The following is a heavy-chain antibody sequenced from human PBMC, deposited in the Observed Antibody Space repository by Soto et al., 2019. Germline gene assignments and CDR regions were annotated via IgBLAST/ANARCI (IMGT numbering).Heavy chain of an antibody. D-gene: IGHD4-17*01. Sequence: SETLSLTCTVSGGSISSYYWSWIRQPPGKGLEWIGYIYHSGSTYYNPSLKSRVTISVDRSKNQFSLKLSSVTAADTAVYYCARASHDYGDYGRELGGAYYYYGMDVWGQGTTVTVSS. CDR3: ARASHDYGDYGRELGGAYYYYGMDV. CDR2: IYHSGST. CDR1: GGSISSYY. V-gene: IGHV4-59*12. J-gene: IGHJ6*02.